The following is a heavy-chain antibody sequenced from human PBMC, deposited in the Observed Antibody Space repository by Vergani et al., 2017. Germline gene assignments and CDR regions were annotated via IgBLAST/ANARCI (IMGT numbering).Heavy chain of an antibody. J-gene: IGHJ4*02. CDR2: INPSGGHT. CDR1: GYPFSNYY. CDR3: ARGDYGILTGYRY. D-gene: IGHD3-9*01. V-gene: IGHV1-46*03. Sequence: QVQVVQSGAEVKKSGASVKVSCKTSGYPFSNYYMHLVRQAPGQGLEWMGIINPSGGHTNDGQKFQGRVTMTRDTSTSTVYMELSSLRSEDTAIYYCARGDYGILTGYRYWGQGTLVTVSA.